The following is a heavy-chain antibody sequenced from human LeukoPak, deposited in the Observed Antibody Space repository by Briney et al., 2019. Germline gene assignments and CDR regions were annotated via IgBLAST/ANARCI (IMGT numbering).Heavy chain of an antibody. J-gene: IGHJ4*02. D-gene: IGHD3-10*01. Sequence: GGSLRLSCAASGFTFSSYWMSWVRQAPGKGLEWVSYISSSGSTIYYADSVKGRFTISRDNAKNSLYLQMNSLRAEDTAVYYCASLVTTMVRGVIRDYWGQGTLVTVSS. CDR2: ISSSGSTI. V-gene: IGHV3-48*04. CDR3: ASLVTTMVRGVIRDY. CDR1: GFTFSSYW.